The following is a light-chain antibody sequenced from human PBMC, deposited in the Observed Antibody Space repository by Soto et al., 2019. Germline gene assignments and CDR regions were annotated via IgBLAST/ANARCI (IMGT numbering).Light chain of an antibody. J-gene: IGLJ3*02. CDR2: DVT. CDR3: SSDVSGYSLGV. V-gene: IGLV2-11*01. CDR1: SSDVGVSRS. Sequence: QSALTQPRSVSGSPGQSVTISCTGTSSDVGVSRSVSWYQQHPGKAPKLIISDVTKRPSGVPYRFSGSKSGNTASLTISGLQAADEADYFCSSDVSGYSLGVFGGGTKVTVL.